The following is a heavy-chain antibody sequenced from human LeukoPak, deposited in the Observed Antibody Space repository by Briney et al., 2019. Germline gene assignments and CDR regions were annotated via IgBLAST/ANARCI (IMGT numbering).Heavy chain of an antibody. D-gene: IGHD5-18*01. CDR2: IYYSGST. Sequence: SETLSLTCTVSGGSITSGNYYWGWIRQPPGKGLEWIGSIYYSGSTYYNPSLKSRVTIFIDTSKNQFSLKLLSVTAADTAVYYCARPDQRGYRYGYSAFDIWGQGTMVTVSS. CDR3: ARPDQRGYRYGYSAFDI. V-gene: IGHV4-39*01. CDR1: GGSITSGNYY. J-gene: IGHJ3*02.